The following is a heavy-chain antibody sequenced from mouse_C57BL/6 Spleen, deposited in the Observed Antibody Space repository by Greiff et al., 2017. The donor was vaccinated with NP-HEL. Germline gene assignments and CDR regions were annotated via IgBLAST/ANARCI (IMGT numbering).Heavy chain of an antibody. CDR2: IDPETGGT. J-gene: IGHJ2*01. V-gene: IGHV1-15*01. D-gene: IGHD1-1*01. CDR1: GYTFTDYE. Sequence: QVQLKQSGAELVRPGASVTLSCKASGYTFTDYEMHWVKQTPVHGLEWIGAIDPETGGTAYNQKFKGKAILTADKSSSTAYMELRSLTSEDSAVYYCTRGDYGSSYWGQGTTLTVSS. CDR3: TRGDYGSSY.